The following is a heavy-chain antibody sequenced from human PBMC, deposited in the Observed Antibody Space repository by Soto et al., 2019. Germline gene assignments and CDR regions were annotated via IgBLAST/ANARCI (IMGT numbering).Heavy chain of an antibody. Sequence: EVQLVESGGGLVQPGGSLRLSCAASGFTFNRFWMNWVRQAQGKGLEWGANIKGEGSEKQYADAVKGRFTVSRDNAKNLVYLQMDSLRADDTALYYCARERDPRLSDHLGLGTLVTVSS. J-gene: IGHJ4*02. CDR2: IKGEGSEK. CDR1: GFTFNRFW. CDR3: ARERDPRLSDH. V-gene: IGHV3-7*03.